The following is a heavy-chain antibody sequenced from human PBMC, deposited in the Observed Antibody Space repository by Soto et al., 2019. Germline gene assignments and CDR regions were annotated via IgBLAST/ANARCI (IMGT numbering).Heavy chain of an antibody. CDR1: GFTFSSYG. CDR2: IWFDGSNK. V-gene: IGHV3-33*01. J-gene: IGHJ4*02. CDR3: ARVTIAYKRGAGY. D-gene: IGHD6-19*01. Sequence: QVQLVESXXXXXXXXXSLRLSCAASGFTFSSYGMHWVRQAPGKGLEWVAVIWFDGSNKYYADSVKGRFTIPNSKNTDYLQMNSLRIDATAIYYCARVTIAYKRGAGYWGQGTLVNVSP.